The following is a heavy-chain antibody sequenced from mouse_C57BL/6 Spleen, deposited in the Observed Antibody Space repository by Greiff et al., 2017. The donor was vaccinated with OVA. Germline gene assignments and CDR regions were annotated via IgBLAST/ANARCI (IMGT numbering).Heavy chain of an antibody. D-gene: IGHD1-1*01. V-gene: IGHV1-26*01. CDR1: GYTFTDYY. J-gene: IGHJ3*01. CDR2: INPNNGGT. Sequence: VQLQQSGPELVKPGASVKISCKASGYTFTDYYMNWVKQSHGKSLEWIGDINPNNGGTSYNQKFKGKATLTVDKSSSTAYMELRSLTSEDSAVYYCARSRITTVVARDFAYWGQGTLVTVSA. CDR3: ARSRITTVVARDFAY.